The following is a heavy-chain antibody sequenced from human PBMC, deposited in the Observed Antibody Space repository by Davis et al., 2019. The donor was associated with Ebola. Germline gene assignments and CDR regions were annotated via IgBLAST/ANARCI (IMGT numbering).Heavy chain of an antibody. D-gene: IGHD2-2*01. CDR3: ARHPSGKMPNWFAP. J-gene: IGHJ5*02. V-gene: IGHV5-51*01. CDR2: IYPGDSHT. CDR1: GYYFTDYW. Sequence: GGSLRLSCKTSGYYFTDYWIGWVRQMPGKGLEWMGIIYPGDSHTRYSPSFQGQVTISVDKSISTAYLQWRSLKASDTAIYYCARHPSGKMPNWFAPWGQGTLVTVSS.